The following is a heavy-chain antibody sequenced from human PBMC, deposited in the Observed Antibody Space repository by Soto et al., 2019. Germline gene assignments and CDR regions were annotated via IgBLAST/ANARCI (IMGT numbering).Heavy chain of an antibody. CDR2: IKGDGSEK. Sequence: PGGSLRLSCAASGFTFSNYWMSWVRQAPGKGLEWVANIKGDGSEKNYVDSVKGRFTISRDSAQKSLYLQMDSLKVEDTAVYYCAREGRGYCSSTTCPGIWGQGTLVTVSS. J-gene: IGHJ4*02. D-gene: IGHD2-2*01. CDR3: AREGRGYCSSTTCPGI. CDR1: GFTFSNYW. V-gene: IGHV3-7*01.